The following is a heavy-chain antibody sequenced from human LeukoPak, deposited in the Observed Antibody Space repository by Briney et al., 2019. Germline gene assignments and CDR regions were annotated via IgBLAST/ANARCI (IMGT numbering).Heavy chain of an antibody. J-gene: IGHJ6*02. D-gene: IGHD6-6*01. V-gene: IGHV1-3*01. CDR1: GYTFTSYA. CDR2: INAGNGNT. Sequence: ASVKVSCKASGYTFTSYAMHWVRQAPGQRLEWMGWINAGNGNTKYSQKFQGRVTITRDTSASTAYMELSSLRSEDTAAYYCARVGPLSSSGLHYYYYYGMDVWGQGTTVTVSS. CDR3: ARVGPLSSSGLHYYYYYGMDV.